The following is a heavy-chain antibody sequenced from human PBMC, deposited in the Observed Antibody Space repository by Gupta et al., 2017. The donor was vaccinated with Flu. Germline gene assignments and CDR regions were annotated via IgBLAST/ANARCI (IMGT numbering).Heavy chain of an antibody. CDR3: IQRGCLEGRCYIQN. Sequence: GFPFSTSGVGVGWIRQPPGKTLEWLALIYWDDDKRYSPSVKSRLTITKDSSKNQVVLTMTNVDPVDTATYYCIQRGCLEGRCYIQNWGQGILVTVSS. CDR1: GFPFSTSGVG. J-gene: IGHJ4*02. V-gene: IGHV2-5*02. D-gene: IGHD2-2*02. CDR2: IYWDDDK.